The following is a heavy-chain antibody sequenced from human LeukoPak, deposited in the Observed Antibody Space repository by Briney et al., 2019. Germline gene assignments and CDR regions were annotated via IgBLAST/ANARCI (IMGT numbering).Heavy chain of an antibody. Sequence: SQTLLLTCAISGDSVSSNSAAWNWIRQSPSRGLEWLGRTYYRSKWHNDYALSVKSRITIKPDTSKNQFSLQLNSVTPEDTAAYYCASSSGWLDYWGQGTLVTVSS. V-gene: IGHV6-1*01. CDR3: ASSSGWLDY. CDR2: TYYRSKWHN. D-gene: IGHD6-19*01. CDR1: GDSVSSNSAA. J-gene: IGHJ4*02.